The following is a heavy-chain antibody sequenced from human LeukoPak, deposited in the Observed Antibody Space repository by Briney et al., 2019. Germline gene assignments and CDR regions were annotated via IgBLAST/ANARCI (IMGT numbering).Heavy chain of an antibody. CDR3: ARLRPRNWYFDL. Sequence: SETLSLTCAVYGGSFSGYYWSWIRQPPGKGLEWIGEINHSGSTNYNPSLKSRVTISVDTSKNQFSLKLSSVTAADTAVYYCARLRPRNWYFDLWGQGTLVTVSS. J-gene: IGHJ2*01. V-gene: IGHV4-34*01. CDR1: GGSFSGYY. D-gene: IGHD1-14*01. CDR2: INHSGST.